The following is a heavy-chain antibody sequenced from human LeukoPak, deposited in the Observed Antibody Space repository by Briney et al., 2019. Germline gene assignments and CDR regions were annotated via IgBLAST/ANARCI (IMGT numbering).Heavy chain of an antibody. J-gene: IGHJ3*02. D-gene: IGHD3-10*01. Sequence: PGGSLRLSCAASGFTFSNAWMSWVRQAPGKGLEWVGRIKSKTDGGATDYAAPVKGRFTISRDDSKNTLYLQMNSLKTEDTAVYYCTTGGQLLWFGEYAFDIWGQGTMVTVSS. V-gene: IGHV3-15*01. CDR1: GFTFSNAW. CDR2: IKSKTDGGAT. CDR3: TTGGQLLWFGEYAFDI.